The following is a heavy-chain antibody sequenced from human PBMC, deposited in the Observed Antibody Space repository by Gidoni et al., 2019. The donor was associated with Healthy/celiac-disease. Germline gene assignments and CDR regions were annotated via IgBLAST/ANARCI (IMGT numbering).Heavy chain of an antibody. CDR3: ATTGAPYYYDSSGYYPLGY. CDR1: GYTFTSYG. CDR2: ISAYNGNT. V-gene: IGHV1-18*01. D-gene: IGHD3-22*01. J-gene: IGHJ4*02. Sequence: QVQLVQSGAEVKKPGASVKVSCKASGYTFTSYGISWVRQAPGQGLEWMGWISAYNGNTNYAQKLQGRVTMTTDTSTSTAYMELRSLRSDDTAVYYCATTGAPYYYDSSGYYPLGYWGQGTLVTVSS.